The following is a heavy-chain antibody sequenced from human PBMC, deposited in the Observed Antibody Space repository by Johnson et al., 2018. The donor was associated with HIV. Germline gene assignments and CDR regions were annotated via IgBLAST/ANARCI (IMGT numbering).Heavy chain of an antibody. D-gene: IGHD2-15*01. CDR2: ISGSGGST. Sequence: VKLVESGGGVVRPGGSLRLSCVVSGFTFDNYGMTWVRQAPGKGLEWVSAISGSGGSTYYADSVKGRFTISRDNSKNTLYLQMNSLRAEDTAVYYCARDADIVVVGGYAFDIWGQGTMVTVSS. V-gene: IGHV3-23*04. J-gene: IGHJ3*02. CDR3: ARDADIVVVGGYAFDI. CDR1: GFTFDNYG.